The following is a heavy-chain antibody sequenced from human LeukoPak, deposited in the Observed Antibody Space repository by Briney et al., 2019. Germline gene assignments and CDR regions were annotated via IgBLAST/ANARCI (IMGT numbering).Heavy chain of an antibody. CDR1: GFTFSNYA. CDR3: AKSLSGGGYYFEY. CDR2: ISDSGGST. D-gene: IGHD3-10*01. V-gene: IGHV3-23*01. Sequence: GGSLRLSCAASGFTFSNYAMTWVRQAPEKGLEWVSGISDSGGSTYYADSVKGRFTISRDNSKNTLYLQMNSLRAEDTAVYYCAKSLSGGGYYFEYWGQGTLVTVPS. J-gene: IGHJ4*02.